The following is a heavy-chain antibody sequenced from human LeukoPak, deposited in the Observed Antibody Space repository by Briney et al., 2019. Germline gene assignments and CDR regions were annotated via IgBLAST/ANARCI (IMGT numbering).Heavy chain of an antibody. D-gene: IGHD3-22*01. J-gene: IGHJ6*02. Sequence: GGSLRLSCAASGFTFSSYGMHWVRQAPGKGLEWVAVISYDGSNKYYADSVKGRFTISRDNSKNTLYLQMNSLRAEDMAVYYCAKGRGPEDINSGYDFYYDSSGYQGYYGMDVWGQGTTVTVSS. CDR1: GFTFSSYG. CDR3: AKGRGPEDINSGYDFYYDSSGYQGYYGMDV. V-gene: IGHV3-30*18. CDR2: ISYDGSNK.